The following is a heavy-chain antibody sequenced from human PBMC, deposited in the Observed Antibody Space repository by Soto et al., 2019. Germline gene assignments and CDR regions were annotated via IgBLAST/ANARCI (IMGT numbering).Heavy chain of an antibody. CDR3: ARVGSGTYCPH. J-gene: IGHJ4*02. CDR1: GFTLSSST. V-gene: IGHV1-58*01. CDR2: IVVGSDNT. D-gene: IGHD1-26*01. Sequence: ASVKVSCKASGFTLSSSTVQWVRQARGQGLEWIGWIVVGSDNTNYAQKFQERVTITRDMSTSTVYMDLSSLRSDDTAVYYCARVGSGTYCPHWGQGTLVTVSS.